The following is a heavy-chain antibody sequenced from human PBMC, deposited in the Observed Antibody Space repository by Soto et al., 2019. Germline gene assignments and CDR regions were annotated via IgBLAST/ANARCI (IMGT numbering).Heavy chain of an antibody. Sequence: LRLSCAASGFTFSSYSMNWVRQAPGKGLEWVSSISSSSSYIYYADSVKGRFTISRDNAKNSLYLQMNSLRAEDTAVYYCARELLRFLEWFPSTNWFDPWGQGTLVTVSS. CDR1: GFTFSSYS. V-gene: IGHV3-21*01. CDR3: ARELLRFLEWFPSTNWFDP. J-gene: IGHJ5*02. CDR2: ISSSSSYI. D-gene: IGHD3-3*01.